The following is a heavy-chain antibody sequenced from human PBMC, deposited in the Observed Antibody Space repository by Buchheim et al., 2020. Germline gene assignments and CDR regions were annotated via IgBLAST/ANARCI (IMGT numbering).Heavy chain of an antibody. D-gene: IGHD5-12*01. J-gene: IGHJ4*02. V-gene: IGHV3-15*01. CDR1: GFTFSNAW. CDR2: IRSETDGGTT. CDR3: ATERGKGAWFDC. Sequence: EVQLVESGGGLVKPGGSLRLSCAASGFTFSNAWMSWVRQAPGKGLGWVGRIRSETDGGTTEYAAPGKGRFTGASDDYTNTLYLQMNSLKAEDTAVYYCATERGKGAWFDCGGQGTL.